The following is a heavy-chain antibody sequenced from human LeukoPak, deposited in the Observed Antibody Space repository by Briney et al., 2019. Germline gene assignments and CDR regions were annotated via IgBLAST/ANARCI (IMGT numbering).Heavy chain of an antibody. V-gene: IGHV4-61*01. CDR2: IYYSGST. CDR1: GGSVSSGSYY. Sequence: PSETLSLTCTVSGGSVSSGSYYWSWIRQPPGKGLEWIGYIYYSGSTNYNPSLKSRVTISVDTSKNQFSLKLSSVTAADTAVYYCARDRSSSGYCSSTSCYDDASDIWGQGTMVTVSS. CDR3: ARDRSSSGYCSSTSCYDDASDI. J-gene: IGHJ3*02. D-gene: IGHD2-2*03.